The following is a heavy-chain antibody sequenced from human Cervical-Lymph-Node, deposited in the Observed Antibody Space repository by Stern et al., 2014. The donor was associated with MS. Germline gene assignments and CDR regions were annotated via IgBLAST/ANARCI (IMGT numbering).Heavy chain of an antibody. V-gene: IGHV4-34*01. CDR1: GGSFSGYY. D-gene: IGHD3-3*01. J-gene: IGHJ4*02. CDR3: ARYYYDFLSGYHGALDS. Sequence: QVQLQQWGTRLLKPSETLSLTCAVYGGSFSGYYWSWIRQSPRKGLEWIGEINHSGSTSYNPSLWSRVSISVDTSKNPFSLRLSSVTAADTAVYFCARYYYDFLSGYHGALDSWGQGTLVTVSS. CDR2: INHSGST.